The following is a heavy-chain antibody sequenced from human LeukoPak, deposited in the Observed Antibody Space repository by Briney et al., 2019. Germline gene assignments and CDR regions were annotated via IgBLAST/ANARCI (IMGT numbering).Heavy chain of an antibody. CDR3: ARDGGYCSSTSCYLDGFDR. V-gene: IGHV1-69*13. CDR1: GGTFSSYI. D-gene: IGHD2-2*01. Sequence: GASVRVSCKPPGGTFSSYIISWVGQALGQGLEWMGGIIPIFGAANYAQKFQGRVTITADESTSTAYMELSSLRSEDTAVYYCARDGGYCSSTSCYLDGFDRWGEGAMVTDSS. J-gene: IGHJ3*02. CDR2: IIPIFGAA.